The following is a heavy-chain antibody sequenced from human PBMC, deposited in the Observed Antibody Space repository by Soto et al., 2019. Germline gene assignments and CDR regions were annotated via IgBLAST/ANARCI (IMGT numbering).Heavy chain of an antibody. CDR1: GFTFSSYA. Sequence: QVQLVESGGGVVQPGRSLRLSCAASGFTFSSYAMHWVRQAPGKGLEWVAVISYDGSNKYYADSVKGRFTISRDNSKNTLYLQMNSLRAEDTAVYYCARDNELAVVPAATAFDPWGQGTLVTVSS. J-gene: IGHJ5*02. CDR2: ISYDGSNK. D-gene: IGHD2-2*01. CDR3: ARDNELAVVPAATAFDP. V-gene: IGHV3-30-3*01.